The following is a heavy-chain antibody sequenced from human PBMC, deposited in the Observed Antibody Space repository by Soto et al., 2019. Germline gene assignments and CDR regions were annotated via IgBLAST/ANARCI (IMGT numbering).Heavy chain of an antibody. CDR1: VVSISSGDYY. Sequence: PSETLSLTCTVSVVSISSGDYYCSWIRQPPWKGLEWIGYIYYSGSTYYNPSLKSRVTISVDTSKNQFSLKLSSVTAADTAVYYCARGYYDSSGYYLRFHPWGQRTLVTVS. J-gene: IGHJ5*02. V-gene: IGHV4-30-4*01. CDR2: IYYSGST. D-gene: IGHD3-22*01. CDR3: ARGYYDSSGYYLRFHP.